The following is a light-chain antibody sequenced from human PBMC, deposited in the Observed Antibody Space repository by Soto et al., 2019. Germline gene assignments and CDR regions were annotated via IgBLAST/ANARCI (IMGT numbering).Light chain of an antibody. CDR2: DVS. CDR1: SSDVGGYNY. CDR3: GSYTSSSTRLVV. J-gene: IGLJ2*01. Sequence: QSVLTQPVSVSGSPGQSITISCTGTSSDVGGYNYVSWYQQHPGKAPKLMIYDVSNRPSGVSNRFSGSKSGNTASLTISGLQAEDEADYYCGSYTSSSTRLVVFGGGTKLTVL. V-gene: IGLV2-14*01.